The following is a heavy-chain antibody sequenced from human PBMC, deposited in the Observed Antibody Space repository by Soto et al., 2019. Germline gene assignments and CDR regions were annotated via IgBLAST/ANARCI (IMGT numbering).Heavy chain of an antibody. CDR1: GFTFSSYG. J-gene: IGHJ5*02. Sequence: GGSLRLSCAASGFTFSSYGMHWVRQAPGKGLEWVAVISYDGSNKYYVDSVKGRFTISRDNSKNTLYLQMNSLRAEDTAVYYCAKDSVWSGEGWFDPWGQGTLVTVSS. D-gene: IGHD3-3*01. CDR3: AKDSVWSGEGWFDP. CDR2: ISYDGSNK. V-gene: IGHV3-30*18.